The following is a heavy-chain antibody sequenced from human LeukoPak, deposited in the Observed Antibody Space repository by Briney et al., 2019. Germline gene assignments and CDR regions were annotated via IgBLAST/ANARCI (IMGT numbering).Heavy chain of an antibody. J-gene: IGHJ4*02. D-gene: IGHD3-22*01. CDR2: INSDGSST. V-gene: IGHV3-74*01. CDR3: ASLESHYYDSSGYSTFDY. Sequence: PGGSLRLSCAASGFTFSSYWMHWVRQAPGKGLVWVSRINSDGSSTSYADSVKGRFTISRDNAKNTLYLQMNSLRAEDTAVYYCASLESHYYDSSGYSTFDYWGQGTLVTVSS. CDR1: GFTFSSYW.